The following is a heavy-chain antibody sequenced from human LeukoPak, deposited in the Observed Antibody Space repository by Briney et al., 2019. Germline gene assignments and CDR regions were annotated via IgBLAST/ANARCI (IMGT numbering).Heavy chain of an antibody. J-gene: IGHJ4*02. V-gene: IGHV4-39*01. D-gene: IGHD6-13*01. Sequence: PSETLSLTCTVSGGSISSSSYYWGWIRQPPGKGLEWIGSIYYSGSTYYNPSLKSRASISIDTSKNQFSLNLSSVTAADTAVYYCARRAAGTFDYWGQGTLVTVSS. CDR1: GGSISSSSYY. CDR2: IYYSGST. CDR3: ARRAAGTFDY.